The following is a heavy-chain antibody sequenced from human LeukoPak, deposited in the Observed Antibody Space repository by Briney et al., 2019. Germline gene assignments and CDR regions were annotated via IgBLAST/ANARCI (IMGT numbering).Heavy chain of an antibody. CDR2: IIGSGSTI. J-gene: IGHJ4*02. Sequence: GGPRKLSGVASGFTFSYYYMSWIRQAPGKGWEGVSYIIGSGSTIYYADSVKGRFTISRDNAKNSLYLQMNSLRAEDTAVYYCARLGRHCGGDCKIDYWGQGTLVTVSS. V-gene: IGHV3-11*01. D-gene: IGHD2-21*02. CDR3: ARLGRHCGGDCKIDY. CDR1: GFTFSYYY.